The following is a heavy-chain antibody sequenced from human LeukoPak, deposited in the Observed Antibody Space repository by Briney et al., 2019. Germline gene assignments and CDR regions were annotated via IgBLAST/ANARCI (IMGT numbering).Heavy chain of an antibody. CDR2: IHPSSGGT. D-gene: IGHD6-19*01. CDR1: GYTFSDYY. V-gene: IGHV1-2*02. CDR3: ARDNGSGWYRRPYFDY. J-gene: IGHJ4*02. Sequence: ASMKVSCKTSGYTFSDYYVHWLRQAPGQGLEWMGWIHPSSGGTKSAQKFQGRITLTMDTSINTINMALTSLTSDDTSVYYFARDNGSGWYRRPYFDYWGQGTLVTVSS.